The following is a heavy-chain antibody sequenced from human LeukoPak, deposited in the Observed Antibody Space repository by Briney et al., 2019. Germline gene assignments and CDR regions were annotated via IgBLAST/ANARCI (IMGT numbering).Heavy chain of an antibody. CDR2: MNAGNGNT. CDR1: GYTFTSYA. Sequence: AAVKVSCKASGYTFTSYAMHWVRQAPGQRLEWMGWMNAGNGNTKYSQECQGRVTITRDTSASTAYMELSSLRSEDMAVYYCARDECTNGVCYNDAFDIWGQGTMVTVSS. D-gene: IGHD2-8*01. J-gene: IGHJ3*02. CDR3: ARDECTNGVCYNDAFDI. V-gene: IGHV1-3*03.